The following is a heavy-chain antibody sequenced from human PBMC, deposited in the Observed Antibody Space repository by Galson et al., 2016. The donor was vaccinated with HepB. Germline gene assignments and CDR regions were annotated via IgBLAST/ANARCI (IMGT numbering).Heavy chain of an antibody. CDR2: IYHTGTS. Sequence: SETLSLTCVVSGASVNSSNWWTWVRQAPGTGLEWIGEIYHTGTSNNNPFLSSRFTLSVDKSRNQFSLNVTSVTAADTAVYYCARAAIIPGARMVFDPWGQGILVTVSS. CDR1: GASVNSSNW. J-gene: IGHJ5*02. D-gene: IGHD2-2*01. V-gene: IGHV4-4*02. CDR3: ARAAIIPGARMVFDP.